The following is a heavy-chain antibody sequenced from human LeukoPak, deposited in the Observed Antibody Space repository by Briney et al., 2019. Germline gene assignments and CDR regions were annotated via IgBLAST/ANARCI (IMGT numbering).Heavy chain of an antibody. J-gene: IGHJ4*02. CDR1: GYTFTVYY. V-gene: IGHV1-2*02. Sequence: ASVTVSFTASGYTFTVYYMHWVRQAPGQGLELMGWINPNSGGTNYAQKFQGRVTMIGDTSISTAYMELSRLRSNDTAVYYCARDLSLAVPVQGYWGQGTLVTVSS. CDR2: INPNSGGT. D-gene: IGHD6-19*01. CDR3: ARDLSLAVPVQGY.